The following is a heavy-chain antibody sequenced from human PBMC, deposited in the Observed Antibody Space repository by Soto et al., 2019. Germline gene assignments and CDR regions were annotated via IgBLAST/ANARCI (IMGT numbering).Heavy chain of an antibody. CDR2: ISSSSSTI. D-gene: IGHD2-15*01. V-gene: IGHV3-48*01. Sequence: ESGGGLVQPGGSLRLSCAASGFTFSSYSMNWVRQAPGKGLEWVSYISSSSSTIYYADSVKGRFTISRDNAKNSLYLQMNSLRAEDTAVYYCARESPYCSGGSCYFSDLDYWGQGTLVTVSS. J-gene: IGHJ4*02. CDR3: ARESPYCSGGSCYFSDLDY. CDR1: GFTFSSYS.